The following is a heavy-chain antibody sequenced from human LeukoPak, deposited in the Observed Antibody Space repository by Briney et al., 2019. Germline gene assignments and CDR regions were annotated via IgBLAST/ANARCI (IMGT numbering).Heavy chain of an antibody. CDR2: INHSGST. V-gene: IGHV4-34*01. CDR3: ARHALYGDYVPDY. CDR1: GGSFSGYY. D-gene: IGHD4-17*01. Sequence: PSETLSLTCAVYGGSFSGYYWSWIRQPPGKGLEWIGEINHSGSTNYNPSLKSRVTISVDTSKNQFSLKLSSVTAADTAVYYCARHALYGDYVPDYWGQGTLVTVSS. J-gene: IGHJ4*02.